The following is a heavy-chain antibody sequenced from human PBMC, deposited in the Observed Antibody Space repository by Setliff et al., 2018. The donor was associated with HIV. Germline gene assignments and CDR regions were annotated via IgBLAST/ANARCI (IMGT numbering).Heavy chain of an antibody. D-gene: IGHD6-13*01. CDR3: ARYRAAAVTWYFDL. Sequence: PGGSLRLSCAASGFTFSSNWMTWVRQAPGKGLEWVANIKEDGSEKYYVDSVKGRFTISRDNAKNSLYLQMNSLRVEDTAVYYCARYRAAAVTWYFDLWGRGTLVTVSS. J-gene: IGHJ2*01. CDR2: IKEDGSEK. V-gene: IGHV3-7*01. CDR1: GFTFSSNW.